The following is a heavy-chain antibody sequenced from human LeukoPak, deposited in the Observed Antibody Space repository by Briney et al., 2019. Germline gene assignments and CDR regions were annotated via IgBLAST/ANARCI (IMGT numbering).Heavy chain of an antibody. CDR3: ARDQTGFCSGSSCLGSTLDY. CDR2: ISYDGSNK. Sequence: GRSLRLSCAAPGFILSDYNMHWVRQAPGKGLEWVAVISYDGSNKYYADSVKGRFTISRDNSKNTLYLQMNSLRAEDTAVYYCARDQTGFCSGSSCLGSTLDYWGQGTLVTVSS. J-gene: IGHJ4*02. CDR1: GFILSDYN. V-gene: IGHV3-30*04. D-gene: IGHD2-15*01.